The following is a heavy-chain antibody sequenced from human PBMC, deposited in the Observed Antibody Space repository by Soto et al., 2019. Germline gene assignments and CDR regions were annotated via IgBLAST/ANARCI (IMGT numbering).Heavy chain of an antibody. Sequence: GGSLRLSCAASGFTFSSYAMSWVRQAPGKGLEWVSAISGSGGSTYYADSVKGRFTISRDNSKNTLYLQMNSLRAEDTAVYYCAKDTRYNWNYPDAFDTWGEGTTVTVSS. CDR3: AKDTRYNWNYPDAFDT. D-gene: IGHD1-1*01. J-gene: IGHJ3*02. V-gene: IGHV3-23*01. CDR1: GFTFSSYA. CDR2: ISGSGGST.